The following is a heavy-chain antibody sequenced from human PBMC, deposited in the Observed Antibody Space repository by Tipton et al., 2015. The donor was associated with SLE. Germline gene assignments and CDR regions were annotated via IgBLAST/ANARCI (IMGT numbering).Heavy chain of an antibody. CDR3: ARAGRAWNLFDY. V-gene: IGHV4-34*01. CDR2: INHSGST. Sequence: TLSLTCAVYGGSFSGYYWSCIRQPPGKGLEWIGEINHSGSTYYNPSLKSRVTISVDTSKNQFSLKLSSVTAADTAVYYCARAGRAWNLFDYWGQGTLVTVSS. D-gene: IGHD1-1*01. CDR1: GGSFSGYY. J-gene: IGHJ4*02.